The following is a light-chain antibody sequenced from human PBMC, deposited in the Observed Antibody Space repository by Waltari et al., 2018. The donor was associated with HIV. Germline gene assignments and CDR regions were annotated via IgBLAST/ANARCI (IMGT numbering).Light chain of an antibody. V-gene: IGKV3-15*01. Sequence: EIVMTQSPPSLSMSPGERATLSCRASQSISNNLAWYHQKPGQAPSLLIYGASTRATGIPARFSGSGSGTEFTLTISSLQPEDFALYYCQQYDNWPPRFGQGTKVEIK. J-gene: IGKJ1*01. CDR2: GAS. CDR3: QQYDNWPPR. CDR1: QSISNN.